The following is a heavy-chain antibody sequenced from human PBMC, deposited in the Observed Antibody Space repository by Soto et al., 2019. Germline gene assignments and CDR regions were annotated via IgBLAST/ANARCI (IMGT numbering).Heavy chain of an antibody. V-gene: IGHV4-31*03. J-gene: IGHJ4*02. CDR2: IYHSGST. Sequence: QVQLQESGPGLVKPSQTLSLTCTVSGVSISSGGYYWSWIRQHPGKGVEWIGHIYHSGSTKCNPSLKSRLTMSVDTSKNQFSLKLSSVTAADTAVYYCARDPYGGYFDSWGQGTLVTVSS. CDR3: ARDPYGGYFDS. D-gene: IGHD3-16*01. CDR1: GVSISSGGYY.